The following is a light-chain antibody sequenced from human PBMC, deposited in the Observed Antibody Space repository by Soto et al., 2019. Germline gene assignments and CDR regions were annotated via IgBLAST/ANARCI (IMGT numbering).Light chain of an antibody. V-gene: IGLV2-14*01. Sequence: QSAQTQPASVSGSPGQSITISCTGTSSDVGGYNYVSWYQEHPGKAPKLMIYDVSNRPSGVSNRFSGSKSGNTASLTISGLQAEDEADYYCSSYTSDSTYVFGTGTKVTVL. CDR2: DVS. CDR1: SSDVGGYNY. J-gene: IGLJ1*01. CDR3: SSYTSDSTYV.